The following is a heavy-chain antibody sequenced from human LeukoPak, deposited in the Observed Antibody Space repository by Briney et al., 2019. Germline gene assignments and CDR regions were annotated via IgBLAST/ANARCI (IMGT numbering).Heavy chain of an antibody. J-gene: IGHJ4*02. CDR3: ARNLRITIFGVVYFDY. CDR2: INHSGST. Sequence: PSETLSLTCAVYGGSFSGYYWSRIRQPPGKGLEWIGEINHSGSTNYNPSLKSRVTISVDTSKNQFSLKLSSVTAADTAVYYCARNLRITIFGVVYFDYWGQGTLVTVSS. V-gene: IGHV4-34*01. CDR1: GGSFSGYY. D-gene: IGHD3-3*01.